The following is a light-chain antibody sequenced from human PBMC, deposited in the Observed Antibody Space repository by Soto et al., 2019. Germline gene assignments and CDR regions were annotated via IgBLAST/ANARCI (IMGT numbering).Light chain of an antibody. CDR1: QSVSGW. Sequence: DIRMTLSASTLSSYVGDTVIVTCRASQSVSGWLAWYQQKPGEAPKLLIYDASALPRGVPSRFSGSGSGTEFTLTICSLQHDDSATYYCQQSYSTPTFGGGTKVDIK. V-gene: IGKV1-5*01. CDR2: DAS. J-gene: IGKJ4*01. CDR3: QQSYSTPT.